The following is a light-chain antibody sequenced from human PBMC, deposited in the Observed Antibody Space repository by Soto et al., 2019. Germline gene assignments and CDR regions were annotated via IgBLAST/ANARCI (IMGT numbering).Light chain of an antibody. CDR2: AAS. V-gene: IGKV1-9*01. CDR3: QQYYSYPRT. Sequence: DIQLTQSPSFLSASVGDRVTITCLASQGISSYLAWYQQKPGKAPKLLIYAASTLQSGVPSRFSGSGSGTDFTLTISCLQSEDFATYYCQQYYSYPRTFGPGTKVDIK. CDR1: QGISSY. J-gene: IGKJ3*01.